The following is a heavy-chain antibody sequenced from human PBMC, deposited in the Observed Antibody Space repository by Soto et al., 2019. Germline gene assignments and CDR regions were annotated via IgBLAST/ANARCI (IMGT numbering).Heavy chain of an antibody. CDR3: AKGGIGTFWLKYYFES. CDR1: GFSIKSFP. CDR2: ITVTDGNK. V-gene: IGHV3-23*01. Sequence: PGGSLRLSCTASGFSIKSFPMTWVRQAAGKGLEWVSVITVTDGNKHYADSVKGRFTISRDSSTNTLYLQMDSLRVDDTAVYYCAKGGIGTFWLKYYFESWGQGTLVTVPS. J-gene: IGHJ4*02. D-gene: IGHD3-3*01.